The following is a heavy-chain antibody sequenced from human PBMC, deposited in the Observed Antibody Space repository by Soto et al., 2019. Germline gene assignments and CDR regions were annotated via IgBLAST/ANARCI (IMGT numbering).Heavy chain of an antibody. CDR3: ASLVAAPSSFSSYYYGMDV. CDR2: ISYDGSNK. V-gene: IGHV3-30-3*01. D-gene: IGHD6-6*01. CDR1: GFTFSSYA. J-gene: IGHJ6*02. Sequence: QVQLVESGGGVVQPGRSLRLSCAASGFTFSSYAMHWVRQAPGKGLEWVAVISYDGSNKYYADSVKGRFTISRDNAKNSLYLRMNSLRAEDTAVYYCASLVAAPSSFSSYYYGMDVWGQGTTVTVSS.